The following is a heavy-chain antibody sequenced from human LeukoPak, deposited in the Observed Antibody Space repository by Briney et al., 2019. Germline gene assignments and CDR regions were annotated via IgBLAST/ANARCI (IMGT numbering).Heavy chain of an antibody. J-gene: IGHJ4*02. CDR1: GFTSGDYT. D-gene: IGHD5-18*01. V-gene: IGHV3-21*01. CDR2: ISSLSSYI. CDR3: ARGGPRDGYDY. Sequence: GGSLRLSCTASGFTSGDYTMSWLRQAPGKGLEWVSSISSLSSYIYYADSLKGRFTISRDNAKNSLYLQMNSLRAEDTAVYYCARGGPRDGYDYWGQGTLVTVSS.